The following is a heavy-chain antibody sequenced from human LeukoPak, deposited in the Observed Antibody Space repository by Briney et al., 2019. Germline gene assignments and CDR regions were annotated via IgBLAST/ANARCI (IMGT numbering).Heavy chain of an antibody. CDR3: ARGLDYCSSTSCYLNWFDP. CDR1: GYTSTSYD. Sequence: ASVKVSCKASGYTSTSYDINWVRQATGQGLEWMGWMNPNSGNTGYAQKFQGRVTITRNTSISTAYMELSSLRSEDTAVYYCARGLDYCSSTSCYLNWFDPWGQGTLVTVSS. CDR2: MNPNSGNT. J-gene: IGHJ5*02. D-gene: IGHD2-2*01. V-gene: IGHV1-8*03.